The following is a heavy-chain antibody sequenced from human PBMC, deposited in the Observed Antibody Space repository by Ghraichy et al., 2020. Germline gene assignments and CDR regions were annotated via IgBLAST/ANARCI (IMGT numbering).Heavy chain of an antibody. CDR1: GYTFTSYD. CDR3: ARAPGETLGSYYSDY. CDR2: MNPNSGAT. Sequence: ASVKVSCKASGYTFTSYDITWVRQATGQGLEWMGWMNPNSGATGYAQKFQGRVTMTRDTSISTAYMELSSLTSEDTAVYFCARAPGETLGSYYSDYWGQGTLVTVSS. D-gene: IGHD3-10*01. V-gene: IGHV1-8*01. J-gene: IGHJ4*02.